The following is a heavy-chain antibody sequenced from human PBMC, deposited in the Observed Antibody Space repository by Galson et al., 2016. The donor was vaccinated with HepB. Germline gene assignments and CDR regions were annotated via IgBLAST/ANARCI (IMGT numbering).Heavy chain of an antibody. CDR1: GFTFSTYW. D-gene: IGHD4-11*01. CDR3: SRSDYFDP. Sequence: SLRLSCAGSGFTFSTYWMHWVRQAPGKGLVWVARIKNDGSFTPYADSVKGRFTVSRDNAKNTLYLAMNSMSVEDTAVYYCSRSDYFDPWGQGTLVIVSS. J-gene: IGHJ5*02. V-gene: IGHV3-74*01. CDR2: IKNDGSFT.